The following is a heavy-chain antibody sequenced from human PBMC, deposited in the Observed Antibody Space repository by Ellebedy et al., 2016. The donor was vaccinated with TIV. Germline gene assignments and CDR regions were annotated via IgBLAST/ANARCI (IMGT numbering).Heavy chain of an antibody. CDR3: ARQEGYSSGCFYY. J-gene: IGHJ4*02. CDR1: GGSISSSSYY. Sequence: SETLSLTCTVSGGSISSSSYYWGWIRPSPGKGLEWIGSIYYSGSTYYNPSLKSRVTISVDTAKNQFSLKLSSVTAADTAVYYCARQEGYSSGCFYYWGQGTLVTVSS. V-gene: IGHV4-39*01. CDR2: IYYSGST. D-gene: IGHD6-19*01.